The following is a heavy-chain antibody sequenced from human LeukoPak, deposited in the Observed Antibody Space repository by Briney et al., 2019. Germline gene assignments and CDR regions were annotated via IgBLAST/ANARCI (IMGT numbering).Heavy chain of an antibody. D-gene: IGHD3-22*01. CDR3: AKEYDNSGYYSDH. V-gene: IGHV3-23*01. CDR1: GFIFSNYA. Sequence: GGSLRLSSAASGFIFSNYAMSWVRQAPGKGLEWVSAVSGSGGRTFYADSVKGRFTISRDNSKNALYLQMSSLRAEDTAVYYCAKEYDNSGYYSDHWGQGTLVTVSP. J-gene: IGHJ4*02. CDR2: VSGSGGRT.